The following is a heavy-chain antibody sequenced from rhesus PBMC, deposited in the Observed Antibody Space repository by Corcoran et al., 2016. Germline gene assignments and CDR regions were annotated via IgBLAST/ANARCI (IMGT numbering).Heavy chain of an antibody. V-gene: IGHV4-65*01. CDR2: SSGSTGST. D-gene: IGHD6-31*01. Sequence: QVQLQESGPGLVKPSETLSLTCAVSGGSVSSSNWWSWIRQPPGKGREWVGSSSGSTGSTYYNPPLKSRVTISTDTSKNQFSLKLSSVTAADTAVYYCARDQAAANFDYWGQGVLVTVSS. CDR1: GGSVSSSNW. J-gene: IGHJ4*01. CDR3: ARDQAAANFDY.